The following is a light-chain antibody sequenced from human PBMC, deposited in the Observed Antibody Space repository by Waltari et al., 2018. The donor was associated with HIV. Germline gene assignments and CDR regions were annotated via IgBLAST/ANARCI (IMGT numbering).Light chain of an antibody. CDR3: CSYAGRSTFVPYV. J-gene: IGLJ1*01. CDR2: DVS. CDR1: SSDVGSYNY. Sequence: QSALTQPASVSGSPGQSITIPCTGTSSDVGSYNYVSWYQQHPDKAPKLIIYDVSERPSGASNRFSGSKSGNTASLTISGLQAEDEADYYCCSYAGRSTFVPYVFGTGTKVTVL. V-gene: IGLV2-23*02.